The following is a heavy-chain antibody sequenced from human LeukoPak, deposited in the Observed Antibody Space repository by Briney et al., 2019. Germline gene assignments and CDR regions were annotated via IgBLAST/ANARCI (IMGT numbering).Heavy chain of an antibody. Sequence: GGSLRLSCAASGSTYSGSAMHWVRQASGKGLEWVGRIRCKANSYATAYAASVKGRFTISRDDSKNTAYLQMNSLKTEDTAVYYCTRRGHYYGSGSYYNYYYYGMDVWGKGTTVTVSS. CDR2: IRCKANSYAT. V-gene: IGHV3-73*01. CDR3: TRRGHYYGSGSYYNYYYYGMDV. D-gene: IGHD3-10*01. CDR1: GSTYSGSA. J-gene: IGHJ6*04.